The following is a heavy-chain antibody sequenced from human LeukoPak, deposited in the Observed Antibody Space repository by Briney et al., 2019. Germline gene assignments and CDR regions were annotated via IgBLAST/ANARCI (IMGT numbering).Heavy chain of an antibody. CDR1: GYTFTGYY. Sequence: ASVKVSCKASGYTFTGYYMHWVRQAPGQGLEWMGWINPNSGGTNYVQKFQGRVTMTGDTSINTAYLELSRLKSDDTAVYYCARNQRYREDYWGQGTLVTVSS. V-gene: IGHV1-2*02. D-gene: IGHD3-16*02. CDR2: INPNSGGT. CDR3: ARNQRYREDY. J-gene: IGHJ4*02.